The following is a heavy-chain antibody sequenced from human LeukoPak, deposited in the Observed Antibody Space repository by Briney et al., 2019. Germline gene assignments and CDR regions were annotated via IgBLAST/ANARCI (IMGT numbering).Heavy chain of an antibody. J-gene: IGHJ4*02. CDR3: ATSRSGNYFATFDY. D-gene: IGHD3-22*01. Sequence: GESLRLSCEASAFTFINNAINWVRQAPKKGLEWVSTVSSPGTTTYYADSVKGRFTVSRDNSKNTVFLQMDSLRAEDTAVYYCATSRSGNYFATFDYWGQGILVTVSS. CDR1: AFTFINNA. CDR2: VSSPGTTT. V-gene: IGHV3-23*01.